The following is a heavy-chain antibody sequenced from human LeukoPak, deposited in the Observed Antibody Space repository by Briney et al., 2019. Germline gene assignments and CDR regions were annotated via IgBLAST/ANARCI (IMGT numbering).Heavy chain of an antibody. CDR3: ARDWITGTGDAFDM. CDR1: GGFIRSFY. V-gene: IGHV4-59*01. CDR2: IYYSGNT. D-gene: IGHD1-7*01. J-gene: IGHJ3*02. Sequence: PSETLSLTCTVSGGFIRSFYWSWVRQPPGKGLEWIGYIYYSGNTNYSPSLKSRVTMSVDTSQNQFSLKLSSVTAPHTGVYYCARDWITGTGDAFDMWGQGTMVTVSS.